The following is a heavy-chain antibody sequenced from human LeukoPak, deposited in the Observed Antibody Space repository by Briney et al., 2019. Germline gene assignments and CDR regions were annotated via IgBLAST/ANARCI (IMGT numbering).Heavy chain of an antibody. CDR2: IYHSGST. CDR1: GGSISSGGYS. V-gene: IGHV4-30-2*01. CDR3: ARGVMVRGVILVYFDY. J-gene: IGHJ4*02. D-gene: IGHD3-10*01. Sequence: SGTLSLTCAVSGGSISSGGYSWSWIRQPPGKGLEWIGYIYHSGSTYYNPSLKSRVTISVDRSKNQFSLKLSSVTAADTAVYYCARGVMVRGVILVYFDYWGQGTLVTVSS.